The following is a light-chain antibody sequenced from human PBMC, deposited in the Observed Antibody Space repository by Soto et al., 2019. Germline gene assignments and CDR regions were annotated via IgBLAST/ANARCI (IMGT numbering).Light chain of an antibody. J-gene: IGKJ1*01. V-gene: IGKV1-27*01. CDR2: SAS. CDR1: QSIGNT. Sequence: EIQMTQSPASLSASAGERATITCRASQSIGNTLSCYQQKTGAVPKLLIYSASTMQAGVPSWFSGSGSGTDFTLTISSLQPEDVAAYYCQKYNSAPCTFGQGTKLEIK. CDR3: QKYNSAPCT.